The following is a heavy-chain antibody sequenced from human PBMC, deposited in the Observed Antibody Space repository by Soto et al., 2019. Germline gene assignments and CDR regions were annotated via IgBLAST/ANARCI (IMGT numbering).Heavy chain of an antibody. CDR2: IYYSGST. Sequence: SETLSLTCTVSGGSISSYYWSWIRQPPGKGLEWIGYIYYSGSTNYNPSLKSRVTISVDTSKNQFSLKLSSVTAADTAVYYCARDMGIIAVAGDYYYYGMDVWGQGTTVTVSS. CDR1: GGSISSYY. J-gene: IGHJ6*02. V-gene: IGHV4-59*01. CDR3: ARDMGIIAVAGDYYYYGMDV. D-gene: IGHD6-19*01.